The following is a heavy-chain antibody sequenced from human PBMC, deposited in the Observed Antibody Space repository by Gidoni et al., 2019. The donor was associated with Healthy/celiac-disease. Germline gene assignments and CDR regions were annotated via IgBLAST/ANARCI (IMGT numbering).Heavy chain of an antibody. J-gene: IGHJ4*02. CDR1: WFSLSTRGVG. D-gene: IGHD5-12*01. Sequence: QITLKESGPTLVKPTQTLTLTCTFSWFSLSTRGVGVGWIRQPPGKALEWLALIYWDDDKRYSPSLKSRLTITKDTSKNQVVLTMTNMDPVDTATYYCAHSYMGRDGYNYGDYWGQGTLVTVSS. CDR2: IYWDDDK. V-gene: IGHV2-5*02. CDR3: AHSYMGRDGYNYGDY.